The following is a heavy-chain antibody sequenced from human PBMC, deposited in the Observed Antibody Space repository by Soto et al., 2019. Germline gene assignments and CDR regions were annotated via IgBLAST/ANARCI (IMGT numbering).Heavy chain of an antibody. CDR3: ARYSSAWGL. Sequence: PGGSLRLSCAASGFSLNDYGMHWVRQAPGKGLEWVANIKYDGSETYYVDSVKGRFTISRDNAKNSLYLQMNSLRGEDTAVYYCARYSSAWGLWGQGTLVTVSS. V-gene: IGHV3-7*01. D-gene: IGHD6-19*01. CDR1: GFSLNDYG. CDR2: IKYDGSET. J-gene: IGHJ4*02.